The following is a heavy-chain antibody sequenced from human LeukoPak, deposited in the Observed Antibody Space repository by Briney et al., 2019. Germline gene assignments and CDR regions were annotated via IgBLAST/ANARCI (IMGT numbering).Heavy chain of an antibody. Sequence: PSETLSLTCTVSGGSITSSYWSWIRQSPGKGLEWIGYIHYTGSTNYNPSLKSRVTMLIDTSKNQFSLKLSSVTAADTAVYYCARLRGDPEYYHDSSGYYQFDYWGQGTLVTVSS. J-gene: IGHJ4*02. V-gene: IGHV4-59*08. CDR3: ARLRGDPEYYHDSSGYYQFDY. D-gene: IGHD3-22*01. CDR1: GGSITSSY. CDR2: IHYTGST.